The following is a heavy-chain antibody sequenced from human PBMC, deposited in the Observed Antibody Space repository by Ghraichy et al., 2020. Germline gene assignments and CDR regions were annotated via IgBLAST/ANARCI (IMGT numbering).Heavy chain of an antibody. D-gene: IGHD2-15*01. CDR3: ARVGIYCSGGSCYHDGMDV. V-gene: IGHV3-74*01. Sequence: GESLNISCAASGFTFISYWMHWVRQAPGKGLVWVSRINSDGSSTSYADSVKGRFTISRDNAKNTLYLQMNSLRAEDTAVYYCARVGIYCSGGSCYHDGMDVWGQGTTVTVSS. CDR1: GFTFISYW. J-gene: IGHJ6*02. CDR2: INSDGSST.